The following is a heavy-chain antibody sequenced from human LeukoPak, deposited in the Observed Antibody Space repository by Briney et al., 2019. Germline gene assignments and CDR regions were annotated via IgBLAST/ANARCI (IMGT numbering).Heavy chain of an antibody. V-gene: IGHV3-21*01. CDR3: ATVRGGNTRDFDY. Sequence: GGSLRLSCAASGFTFSSYNMNWVRQAPGKGLEWVSSISSSSGYIYYADSVKGRFTISRDNAKNSLYLQMNSLRAEDTAVYHCATVRGGNTRDFDYWGQGTLDTVSS. CDR2: ISSSSGYI. CDR1: GFTFSSYN. J-gene: IGHJ4*02. D-gene: IGHD3-10*01.